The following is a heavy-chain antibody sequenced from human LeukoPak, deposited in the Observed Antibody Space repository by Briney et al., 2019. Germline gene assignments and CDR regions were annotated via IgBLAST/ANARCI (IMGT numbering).Heavy chain of an antibody. D-gene: IGHD2-8*01. CDR1: GGTFSSYA. Sequence: SVKVSCKVSGGTFSSYAISWVRQAPGQGLEWMGGIIPIFGTANYAQKFQGRVTITTDESTSTAYMELSSLRSEDTAVYYCARGPYDVLMVYAFDYWGQGTLVTVSS. J-gene: IGHJ4*02. V-gene: IGHV1-69*05. CDR3: ARGPYDVLMVYAFDY. CDR2: IIPIFGTA.